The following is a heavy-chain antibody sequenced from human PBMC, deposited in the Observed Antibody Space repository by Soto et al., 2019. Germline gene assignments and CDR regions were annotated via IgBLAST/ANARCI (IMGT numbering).Heavy chain of an antibody. D-gene: IGHD4-17*01. V-gene: IGHV4-31*03. CDR3: ARGSDAYGFDI. CDR2: IYYSGST. J-gene: IGHJ4*02. Sequence: SETPSLSCTVSGGCISRGGNYLSWIRQHPGKGLEWIGHIYYSGSTYYNPSLKSRVTISVDSSKNQFSLNLRSVTAADTSVFYCARGSDAYGFDIWGQGALVT. CDR1: GGCISRGGNY.